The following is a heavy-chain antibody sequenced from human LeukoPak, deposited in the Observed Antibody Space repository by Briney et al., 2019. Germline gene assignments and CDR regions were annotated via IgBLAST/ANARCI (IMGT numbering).Heavy chain of an antibody. CDR3: ARGGYCSSTSCWSYYYMDV. CDR1: GFTFDDYG. V-gene: IGHV3-20*04. Sequence: GGSLRLSCAASGFTFDDYGMSWVRQAPGKGLEWVSGINWNGGSTGYADSVKGRFTISRDNAKNSLYLQMNSLRDEDTALYYCARGGYCSSTSCWSYYYMDVWGKGTTVTVSS. D-gene: IGHD2-2*01. J-gene: IGHJ6*03. CDR2: INWNGGST.